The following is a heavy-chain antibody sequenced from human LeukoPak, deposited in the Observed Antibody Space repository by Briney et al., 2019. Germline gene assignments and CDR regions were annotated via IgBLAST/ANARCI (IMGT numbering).Heavy chain of an antibody. CDR1: GGSFSGYY. J-gene: IGHJ4*02. D-gene: IGHD7-27*01. Sequence: SETLSLTCAVYGGSFSGYYWSWIRQPPGKGLEWIGYIYHSGSTDYNPSLKSRVTISVDTSKNQFSLKLSSVTAADTAVYYCARDRELGYWGQGTLVTVSS. V-gene: IGHV4-59*01. CDR2: IYHSGST. CDR3: ARDRELGY.